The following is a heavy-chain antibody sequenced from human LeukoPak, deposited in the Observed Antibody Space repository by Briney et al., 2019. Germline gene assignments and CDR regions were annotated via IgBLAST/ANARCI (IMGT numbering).Heavy chain of an antibody. CDR2: IRYDGSNQ. CDR1: GFTFSSYG. Sequence: GGSLTLSCAASGFTFSSYGMHLVRQAPGKGLGWVAVIRYDGSNQYYADSVKGRFIISRDNSENTLYLRMNSLRPADTAVYYCAKDILVTAQAYAFDIWGHGAMATVSS. D-gene: IGHD2-21*02. CDR3: AKDILVTAQAYAFDI. J-gene: IGHJ3*02. V-gene: IGHV3-30*02.